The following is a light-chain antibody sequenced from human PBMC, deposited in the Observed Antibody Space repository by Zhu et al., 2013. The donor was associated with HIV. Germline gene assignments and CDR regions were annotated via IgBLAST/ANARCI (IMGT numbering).Light chain of an antibody. CDR1: QSVSTNN. V-gene: IGKV3-20*01. CDR3: QQYGRSPWT. Sequence: ETVLTQSPGTLSLSPGERATLSCRASQSVSTNNLAWYHQKPGQSPRLLMYGASRRATGIPDRFSGSGSGTDFTLTISRLQPEDFAVYYCQQYGRSPWTFGQGTKVEIK. CDR2: GAS. J-gene: IGKJ1*01.